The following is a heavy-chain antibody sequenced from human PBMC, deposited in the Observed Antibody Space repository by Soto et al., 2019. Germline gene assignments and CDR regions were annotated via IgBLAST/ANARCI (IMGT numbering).Heavy chain of an antibody. CDR1: GGNLRRYA. CDR3: ARPRPGISVWSDGWDV. D-gene: IGHD6-19*01. Sequence: KVSGKDSGGNLRRYAIGWVRQPPGHGLGCMGGISPIFGTANYAQKFQGRITITADKTTSTAYMELSSLRSEDIAVHYCARPRPGISVWSDGWDVWGEGTTVTVCS. CDR2: ISPIFGTA. V-gene: IGHV1-69*06. J-gene: IGHJ6*01.